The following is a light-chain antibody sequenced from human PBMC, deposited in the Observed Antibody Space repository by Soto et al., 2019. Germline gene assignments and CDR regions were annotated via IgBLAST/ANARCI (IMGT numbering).Light chain of an antibody. CDR1: QSVSSN. V-gene: IGKV3-15*01. J-gene: IGKJ1*01. CDR3: QQYNNWPLT. CDR2: GAS. Sequence: EIVMTQSPATLSVSPGERATLSCRASQSVSSNLAWYQQKPGQAPSLLIYGASTRATGIPARFSGSGSGTDSILAISSLQSENCAVYDCQQYNNWPLTFGQGTKVEIK.